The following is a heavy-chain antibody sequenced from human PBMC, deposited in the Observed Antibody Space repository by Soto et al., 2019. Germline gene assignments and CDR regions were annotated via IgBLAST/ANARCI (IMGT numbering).Heavy chain of an antibody. D-gene: IGHD6-13*01. CDR1: GLSFSDHY. Sequence: GSLLLSCSASGLSFSDHYMDWVRQAPGKGLEWVGRSRNKANSYTTEYAASVKGRFTVSRDDSERSLHLQMNSLKTEDTAVYYCVATYPQGMGYYWGQGTQVTVSS. J-gene: IGHJ4*02. V-gene: IGHV3-72*01. CDR3: VATYPQGMGYY. CDR2: SRNKANSYTT.